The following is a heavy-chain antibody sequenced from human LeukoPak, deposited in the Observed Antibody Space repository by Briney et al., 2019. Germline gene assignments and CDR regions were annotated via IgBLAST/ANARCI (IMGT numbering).Heavy chain of an antibody. Sequence: GGSLRLSCAASGFTFSTYAMSWVRQAPGKGLEWVSAISGSGGSTYYADSVKGRATISRDNSKNTLYLQMNSLRAEDTAVYYCAKDSSGSYSRGHYYYYLDVWGKGTTVTVSS. CDR3: AKDSSGSYSRGHYYYYLDV. J-gene: IGHJ6*03. V-gene: IGHV3-23*01. CDR1: GFTFSTYA. D-gene: IGHD1-26*01. CDR2: ISGSGGST.